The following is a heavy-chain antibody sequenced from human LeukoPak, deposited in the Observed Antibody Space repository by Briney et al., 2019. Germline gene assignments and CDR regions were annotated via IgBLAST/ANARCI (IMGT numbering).Heavy chain of an antibody. J-gene: IGHJ1*01. CDR1: GLSFSSYE. D-gene: IGHD6-13*01. V-gene: IGHV3-48*03. CDR3: VPPAAGLRRTISTEYFQH. CDR2: ISGDSTTI. Sequence: GGSLRLSCAAAGLSFSSYEMYWVRQAPGKGLEWVSYISGDSTTIYYADSVKGRFTISRDNAKNSLYLRMDSLRAKDTAIYYCVPPAAGLRRTISTEYFQHWGPGTLVTVSS.